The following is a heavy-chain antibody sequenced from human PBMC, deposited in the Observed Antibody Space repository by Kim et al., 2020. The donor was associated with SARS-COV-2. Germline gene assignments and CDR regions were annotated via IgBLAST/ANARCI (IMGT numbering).Heavy chain of an antibody. CDR3: AREQLDSSSSGYYYYYGMDV. J-gene: IGHJ6*02. CDR2: IIPIFGTA. Sequence: SVKVSCKASGGTFSSYAISWVRQAPGQGLEWMGGIIPIFGTANYAQKFQGRVTITADESTSTAYMELSSLRSEDTAVYYCAREQLDSSSSGYYYYYGMDVWGQGTTVTVSS. D-gene: IGHD6-6*01. V-gene: IGHV1-69*13. CDR1: GGTFSSYA.